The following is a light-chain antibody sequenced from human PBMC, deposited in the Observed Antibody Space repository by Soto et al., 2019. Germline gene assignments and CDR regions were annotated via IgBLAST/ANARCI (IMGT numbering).Light chain of an antibody. Sequence: DIRITQSPSSLSASVGDRVTITCRASQDIRTYVNWYQQKPGKAPKLLIFAASTLQGGVPSRFSGSGSGTDFTLTISSLQPEDFATYSCQQTYTSPQTFGRGTFVDIK. J-gene: IGKJ1*01. V-gene: IGKV1-39*01. CDR2: AAS. CDR3: QQTYTSPQT. CDR1: QDIRTY.